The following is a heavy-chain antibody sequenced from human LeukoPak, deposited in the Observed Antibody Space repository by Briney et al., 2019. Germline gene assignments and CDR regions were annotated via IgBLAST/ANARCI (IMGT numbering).Heavy chain of an antibody. CDR1: GLTISSYS. Sequence: GGSLRLSCAASGLTISSYSMNWVRQAPGKGLQWVSYISSSSSTIYYADSVKGRFTISRDNAKNSLYLQMDSLGPADTAVYYCARDPYSGNYGNDYYYYMDVWGKGTTVTISS. CDR3: ARDPYSGNYGNDYYYYMDV. J-gene: IGHJ6*03. CDR2: ISSSSSTI. D-gene: IGHD1-26*01. V-gene: IGHV3-48*04.